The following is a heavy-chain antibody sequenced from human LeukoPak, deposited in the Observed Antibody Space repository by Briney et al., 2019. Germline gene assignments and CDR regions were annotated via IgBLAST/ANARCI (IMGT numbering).Heavy chain of an antibody. D-gene: IGHD3-10*01. CDR2: ISSSSIYI. J-gene: IGHJ4*02. CDR1: IFTFNRYN. Sequence: GGSLRLSCGGSIFTFNRYNMHWVRRAPGKGLECFLPISSSSIYIYYADSVKGRFTISRDNAKNSLSLQMNSLRAEDTAVYYCARDGIADYYGSGDYWGQGTLVTVSS. CDR3: ARDGIADYYGSGDY. V-gene: IGHV3-21*01.